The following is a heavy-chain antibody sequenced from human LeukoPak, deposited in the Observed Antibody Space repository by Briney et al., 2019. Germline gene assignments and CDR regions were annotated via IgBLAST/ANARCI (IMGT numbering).Heavy chain of an antibody. V-gene: IGHV4-34*01. J-gene: IGHJ6*03. CDR2: INHSGST. D-gene: IGHD6-19*01. CDR1: GGSFSGYY. CDR3: ARAAVAGTPSYYYYYMDV. Sequence: SETLSLTCAVYGGSFSGYYWSWIRQPPGKGLEWIGEINHSGSTNYNPSLKSRVTISVDTSKNQFSLKLSSVTAADTAVYYCARAAVAGTPSYYYYYMDVWGKGTTVTVSS.